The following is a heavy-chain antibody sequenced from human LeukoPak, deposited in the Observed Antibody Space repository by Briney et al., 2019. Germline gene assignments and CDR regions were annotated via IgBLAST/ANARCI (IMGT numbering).Heavy chain of an antibody. CDR2: LNPSGDST. D-gene: IGHD4-17*01. CDR1: GYTFTNYY. V-gene: IGHV1-46*01. Sequence: GASVNVSCKASGYTFTNYYMHWVGQAPGQGGEGVGILNPSGDSTSYAQKFQGRVTMTKDTSTSTVYMELSSLRSEDTVVYYCARGEDYGLDYWGQGTLVTVPS. CDR3: ARGEDYGLDY. J-gene: IGHJ4*02.